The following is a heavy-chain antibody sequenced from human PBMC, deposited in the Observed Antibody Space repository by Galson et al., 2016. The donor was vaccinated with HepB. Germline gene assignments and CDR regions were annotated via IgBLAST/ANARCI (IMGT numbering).Heavy chain of an antibody. J-gene: IGHJ3*02. V-gene: IGHV3-30*18. D-gene: IGHD3-22*01. CDR1: GFTFGTHA. CDR3: AKVRGDYYYDTSGLDAFDI. Sequence: LRLSCAASGFTFGTHAMHWVRQAPGKGLEWVAVISYDGSNNYYVDSVKGRFTISRDNSQNTLFLQMNSLRTEDTAIYYCAKVRGDYYYDTSGLDAFDIWGQGSMVTVSS. CDR2: ISYDGSNN.